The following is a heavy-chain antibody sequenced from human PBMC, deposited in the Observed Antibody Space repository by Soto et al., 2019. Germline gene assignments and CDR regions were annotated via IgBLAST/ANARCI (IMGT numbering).Heavy chain of an antibody. Sequence: VQLVESGGGLVKPGGSLRLPCAASGFTFSNAWMNWVRQAPGKGLEWVGRIKSKTDGGTTDYAAPVKGRFTISRDDSKNTLYLQMNSLKTEDTAVYYCTSGGVSDYYGMDVWGQGTTVTVSS. CDR1: GFTFSNAW. J-gene: IGHJ6*02. CDR2: IKSKTDGGTT. V-gene: IGHV3-15*07. CDR3: TSGGVSDYYGMDV. D-gene: IGHD1-26*01.